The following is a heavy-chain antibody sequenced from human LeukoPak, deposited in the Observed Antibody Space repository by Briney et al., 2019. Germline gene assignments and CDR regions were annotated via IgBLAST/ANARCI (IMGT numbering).Heavy chain of an antibody. Sequence: GASVKVSCKASGYTFTSYDINWVRQATGQGLEWMGWMNPNSGNTGYAQKFQGRVTMTRDMSTSTVYMELSSLRSEDTAVYYCARDHQYGDYDGTFDYWGQGTLVTVSS. D-gene: IGHD4-17*01. CDR1: GYTFTSYD. J-gene: IGHJ4*02. CDR3: ARDHQYGDYDGTFDY. CDR2: MNPNSGNT. V-gene: IGHV1-8*01.